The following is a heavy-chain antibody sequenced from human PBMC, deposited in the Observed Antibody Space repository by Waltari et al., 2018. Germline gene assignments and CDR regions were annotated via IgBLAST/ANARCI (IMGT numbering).Heavy chain of an antibody. CDR3: AKEVDEYFFDY. Sequence: QVQLVASGGGVVQPGRSLRLSCAASGFTFSSYGMHWVRQAPGKGLEWVAVIWYDGSNKYYADSVKGRFTISRDNSKNTLYLQMNSLRAEDTAMYYCAKEVDEYFFDYWGQGTLVTVSS. CDR1: GFTFSSYG. D-gene: IGHD2-2*01. CDR2: IWYDGSNK. V-gene: IGHV3-30*18. J-gene: IGHJ4*02.